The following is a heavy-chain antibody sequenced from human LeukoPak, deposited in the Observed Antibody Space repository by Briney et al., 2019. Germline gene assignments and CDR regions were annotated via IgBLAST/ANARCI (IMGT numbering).Heavy chain of an antibody. J-gene: IGHJ4*02. D-gene: IGHD5-24*01. Sequence: ASVKVSCKASGYTFTGYYMHWVRQAPGQGLEWMGWINPKSGGTKYAQRFQGRVTMTRDTSISTVYMELSSLRPDDTAVYYCARDGLDGYKDYWGQGTPVTVSS. V-gene: IGHV1-2*02. CDR1: GYTFTGYY. CDR3: ARDGLDGYKDY. CDR2: INPKSGGT.